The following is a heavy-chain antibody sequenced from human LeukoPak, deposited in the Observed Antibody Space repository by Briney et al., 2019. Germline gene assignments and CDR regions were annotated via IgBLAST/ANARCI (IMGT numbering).Heavy chain of an antibody. J-gene: IGHJ4*02. V-gene: IGHV1-18*01. CDR3: VRDSADTAMVSFDN. CDR1: GYTFTSYG. D-gene: IGHD5-18*01. CDR2: ISAYKGNT. Sequence: GASVKVSCKASGYTFTSYGISWVRPAPGQGVEWMGWISAYKGNTNYPQMLQGTVTMTTDTCTSTAYVELRSLRSDDTAVCYCVRDSADTAMVSFDNWGQGALVAVSS.